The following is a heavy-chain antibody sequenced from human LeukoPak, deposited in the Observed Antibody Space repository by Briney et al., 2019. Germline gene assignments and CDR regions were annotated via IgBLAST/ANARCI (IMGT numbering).Heavy chain of an antibody. J-gene: IGHJ4*02. Sequence: GGSLRLSCAASGITFSSYGMHWVRQAPGKGLEWVAVIGYDGSDKYYADSVKGRFTISRDNSKNTLYLQMNSLRAEDTAVYYCARDYESLLDYWGQGTLVTVSS. CDR3: ARDYESLLDY. CDR2: IGYDGSDK. D-gene: IGHD3-3*01. CDR1: GITFSSYG. V-gene: IGHV3-33*01.